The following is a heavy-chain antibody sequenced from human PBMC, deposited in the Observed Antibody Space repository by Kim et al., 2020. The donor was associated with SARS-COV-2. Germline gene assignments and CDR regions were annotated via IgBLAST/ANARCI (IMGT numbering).Heavy chain of an antibody. J-gene: IGHJ6*03. CDR2: ISSSGSTI. CDR1: GFTFSSYE. CDR3: ARDPLSYYYYYMDV. Sequence: GGSLRLSCAASGFTFSSYEMNWVRQAPGKGLEWVSYISSSGSTIYYADSMKGRFTISRDNAKNSLYLQMNSLRAEDTAVYYCARDPLSYYYYYMDVWGKGTTVTVSS. V-gene: IGHV3-48*03.